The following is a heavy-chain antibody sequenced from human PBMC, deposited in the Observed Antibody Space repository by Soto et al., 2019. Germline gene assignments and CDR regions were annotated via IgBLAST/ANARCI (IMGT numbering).Heavy chain of an antibody. J-gene: IGHJ6*02. CDR3: ARSRRGHYLSGMEV. D-gene: IGHD3-10*01. CDR1: DFTFSDHY. V-gene: IGHV3-72*01. Sequence: GGSLRLSCVASDFTFSDHYMDWVRQAPGKGLEWVCRLRTKSSRFATDYAASLKGRFTISRDDSTNSMFLQLEGLKTEPTAVYYCARSRRGHYLSGMEVWGPGATVTVSS. CDR2: LRTKSSRFAT.